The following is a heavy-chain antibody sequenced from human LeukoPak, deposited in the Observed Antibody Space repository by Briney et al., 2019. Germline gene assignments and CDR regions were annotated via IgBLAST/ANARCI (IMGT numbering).Heavy chain of an antibody. J-gene: IGHJ4*02. D-gene: IGHD3-9*01. Sequence: PSETLSLTCTVSGXSISSNSYYWGWIRQPPGKGQEWIGYIYYSGSTYYNPSLKSRVTISVDTSKNQFSLKLSSVTASDTAVYYCARVFGYYDILTGPDYWGQGTLVTVSS. V-gene: IGHV4-30-4*08. CDR3: ARVFGYYDILTGPDY. CDR2: IYYSGST. CDR1: GXSISSNSYY.